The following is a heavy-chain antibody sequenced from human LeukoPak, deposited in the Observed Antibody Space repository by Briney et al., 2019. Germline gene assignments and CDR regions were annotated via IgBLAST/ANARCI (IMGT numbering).Heavy chain of an antibody. V-gene: IGHV4-59*08. Sequence: SETLSLTCSVSGGSMGTYYWTWVRQPPGKGLEWIGYIYYRGSTNYNPSLKSRVTILEDTAKNQFSLKLTSVTAADTAVYYCARHGAIPEYWGQGSLVIVSS. J-gene: IGHJ4*02. CDR1: GGSMGTYY. CDR3: ARHGAIPEY. CDR2: IYYRGST. D-gene: IGHD2-21*01.